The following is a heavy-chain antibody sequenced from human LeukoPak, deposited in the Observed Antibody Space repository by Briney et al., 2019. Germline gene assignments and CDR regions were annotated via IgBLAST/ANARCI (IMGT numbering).Heavy chain of an antibody. V-gene: IGHV3-48*03. CDR3: AREFYRSGWFDY. Sequence: GXSLRLSCAASGFTFSRYEMNWVRQAPGKGLEWVSYISSSGSTIYYADSVKGRFTISRDNAKNSLYLQMNSLRAEDTAVYYCAREFYRSGWFDYWGQGTLVTVSS. D-gene: IGHD6-19*01. CDR2: ISSSGSTI. J-gene: IGHJ4*02. CDR1: GFTFSRYE.